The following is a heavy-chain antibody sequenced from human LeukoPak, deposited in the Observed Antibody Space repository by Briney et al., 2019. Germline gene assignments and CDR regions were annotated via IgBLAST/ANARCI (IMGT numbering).Heavy chain of an antibody. V-gene: IGHV4-39*07. CDR3: ARDNDRTYFDY. CDR2: IYYSGST. CDR1: GGSISSSSYY. J-gene: IGHJ4*02. D-gene: IGHD3-22*01. Sequence: PSETLSLTCTVSGGSISSSSYYWGWIRQPPGKGLEWIGSIYYSGSTYYNPSLKSRVTISVDTSKNQFSLKLSSVTAADTAVYYCARDNDRTYFDYWGQGTLVTVSS.